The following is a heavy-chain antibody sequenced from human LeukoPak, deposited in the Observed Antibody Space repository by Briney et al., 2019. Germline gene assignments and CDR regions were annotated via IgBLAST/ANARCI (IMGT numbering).Heavy chain of an antibody. Sequence: PGRSLRLSCAASGFTFSSYAMHWVRQAPGKGLEWVAVISYDGSNKYYADSVKGRFTISRDNSKNTLYLQMNSLRAEDTAVYYCASLVGSWYFLGWHVWGKGTTVTVSS. V-gene: IGHV3-30*04. CDR3: ASLVGSWYFLGWHV. CDR2: ISYDGSNK. CDR1: GFTFSSYA. D-gene: IGHD6-13*01. J-gene: IGHJ6*04.